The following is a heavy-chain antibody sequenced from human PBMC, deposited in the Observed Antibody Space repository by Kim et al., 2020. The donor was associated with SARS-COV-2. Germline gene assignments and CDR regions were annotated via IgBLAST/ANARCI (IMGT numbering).Heavy chain of an antibody. Sequence: SETLSLTCNVSGDSISSNNLYWGWIRQPPGKGLQWIGNIYYSGSTYYNPSLKSRVTISVDTSKNQFSLKLTSVTAADTAVYYCARRHNVEGIDYWGQGTLLTVSS. CDR1: GDSISSNNLY. CDR3: ARRHNVEGIDY. D-gene: IGHD2-8*01. V-gene: IGHV4-39*01. J-gene: IGHJ4*02. CDR2: IYYSGST.